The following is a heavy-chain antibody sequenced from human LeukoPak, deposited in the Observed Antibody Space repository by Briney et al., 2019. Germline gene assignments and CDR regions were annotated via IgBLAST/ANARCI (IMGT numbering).Heavy chain of an antibody. D-gene: IGHD1-26*01. Sequence: GGSLRLSCAASGFTVSGIYMSWVRQAPGKGLECVSVIYSGGTTYYADSVEGRFTISRDNSRKTVWLQMNSLRAEDTAVYYCARISPIVGATDAFDIWGQGTMVTVSS. J-gene: IGHJ3*02. CDR1: GFTVSGIY. V-gene: IGHV3-53*01. CDR2: IYSGGTT. CDR3: ARISPIVGATDAFDI.